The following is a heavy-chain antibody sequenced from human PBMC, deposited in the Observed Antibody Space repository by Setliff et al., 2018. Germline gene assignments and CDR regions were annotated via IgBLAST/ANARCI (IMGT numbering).Heavy chain of an antibody. D-gene: IGHD3-3*01. CDR2: IHYRGTT. V-gene: IGHV4-39*01. CDR3: ARVSGFQYMDV. Sequence: SETLSLTCTVSGASISSGTYYWAWIRQPPGKGLEWIGRIHYRGTTYSNASLASRLTISVDTAKNQFSLNLSSLTAADTAVYYCARVSGFQYMDVWGKGTTVTVSS. CDR1: GASISSGTYY. J-gene: IGHJ6*03.